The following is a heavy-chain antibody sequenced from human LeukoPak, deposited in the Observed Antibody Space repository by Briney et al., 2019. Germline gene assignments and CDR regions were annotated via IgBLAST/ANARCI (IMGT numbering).Heavy chain of an antibody. Sequence: PGGTLRLSCAASGFTFSSYGMSWVRQAPGKGLEWVSAISGSGGSTYYADSVKGRFTISRDNSKNTLYLQMNSLRAEDTAVYYCAKDRYFDWPLFDYWGQGTLVTVSS. J-gene: IGHJ4*02. D-gene: IGHD3-9*01. V-gene: IGHV3-23*01. CDR3: AKDRYFDWPLFDY. CDR2: ISGSGGST. CDR1: GFTFSSYG.